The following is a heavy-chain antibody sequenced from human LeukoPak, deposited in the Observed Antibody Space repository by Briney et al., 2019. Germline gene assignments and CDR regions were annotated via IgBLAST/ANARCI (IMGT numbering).Heavy chain of an antibody. CDR1: GFTFSGSS. CDR3: TLLTPEDNFDY. J-gene: IGHJ4*02. CDR2: IRSKANSYAK. D-gene: IGHD4-23*01. Sequence: GGSLRLSCAASGFTFSGSSMQWVRQASGKGLEWVGRIRSKANSYAKAYAASVKGRFTISRDDSKNTAYLQMNSLKTEDTAVYYCTLLTPEDNFDYWGQGTLVTVSS. V-gene: IGHV3-73*01.